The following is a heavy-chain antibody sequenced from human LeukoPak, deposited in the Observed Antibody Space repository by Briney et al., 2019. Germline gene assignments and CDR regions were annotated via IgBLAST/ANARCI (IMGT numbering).Heavy chain of an antibody. D-gene: IGHD3-22*01. CDR2: IKQDGSEK. CDR3: AGVGYYYDSSGYFRGQYYYYYMDV. Sequence: GGSLRLSCAATGFTFSSYWMSWVRQAPGKGLEWVANIKQDGSEKYYVDSVKGRFTISRDNAKNSLYLQMNSLRAEDTAVYYCAGVGYYYDSSGYFRGQYYYYYMDVWGKGTTVTISS. CDR1: GFTFSSYW. V-gene: IGHV3-7*01. J-gene: IGHJ6*03.